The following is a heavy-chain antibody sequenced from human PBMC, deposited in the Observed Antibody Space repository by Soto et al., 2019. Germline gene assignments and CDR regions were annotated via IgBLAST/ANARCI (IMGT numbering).Heavy chain of an antibody. Sequence: LRLSCAASGFTFSSYGMHWVRQAPGKGLEWVAVISYDGSNKYYADSVKGRFTISRDNSKNTLYLQMNSLRAEDTAVYYCAKPRQITSLLLYYFDYWGQGTLVTVSS. CDR1: GFTFSSYG. V-gene: IGHV3-30*18. J-gene: IGHJ4*02. D-gene: IGHD2-15*01. CDR3: AKPRQITSLLLYYFDY. CDR2: ISYDGSNK.